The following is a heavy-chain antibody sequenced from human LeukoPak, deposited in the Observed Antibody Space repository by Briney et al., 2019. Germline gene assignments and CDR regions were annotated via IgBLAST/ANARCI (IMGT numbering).Heavy chain of an antibody. CDR1: GYTFTGYY. CDR3: ASDILTGYHNYYFDY. J-gene: IGHJ4*02. D-gene: IGHD3-9*01. CDR2: INPNSGGT. Sequence: ASVKVSCKASGYTFTGYYMHWVRQAPAQGLEWMGWINPNSGGTNYAQKFQGRVTMTRDTSISTAYMELSRLRSDDTAVYYCASDILTGYHNYYFDYWGQGTLVTVSS. V-gene: IGHV1-2*02.